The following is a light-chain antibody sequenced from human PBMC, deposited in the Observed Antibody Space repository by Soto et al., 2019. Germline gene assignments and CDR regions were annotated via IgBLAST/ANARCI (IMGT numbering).Light chain of an antibody. CDR2: DAS. CDR3: QHYGRSPFT. Sequence: EIVLTQSPATLSLSPGEGATLSCRASQSVSSSYLAWYQQKPGQAPRLLIYDASTRSTGIPDRFRGSGSGTGFTLNISRVEPEDFAVYYCQHYGRSPFTFGGGTKVDIK. CDR1: QSVSSSY. J-gene: IGKJ4*01. V-gene: IGKV3-20*01.